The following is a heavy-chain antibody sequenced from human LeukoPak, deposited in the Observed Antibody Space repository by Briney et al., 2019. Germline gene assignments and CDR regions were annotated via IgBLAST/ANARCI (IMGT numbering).Heavy chain of an antibody. J-gene: IGHJ4*02. CDR2: INHSGST. V-gene: IGHV4-34*01. Sequence: PSETLSLTCAVYGGSFSGYYWSWIRQPPGKGLEWIGEINHSGSTNYNPSLKCRVTISVDTSKNQFSLKLSSVTAADTAVYYCAGSDGYWGQGTLVTVSS. CDR3: AGSDGY. CDR1: GGSFSGYY.